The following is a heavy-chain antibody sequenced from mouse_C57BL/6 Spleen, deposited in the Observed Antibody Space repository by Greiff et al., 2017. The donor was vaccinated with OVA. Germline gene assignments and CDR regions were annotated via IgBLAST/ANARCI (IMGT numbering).Heavy chain of an antibody. V-gene: IGHV2-2*01. D-gene: IGHD2-5*01. J-gene: IGHJ4*01. CDR2: IWSGGST. CDR3: ARPYYSNQYYYAMDY. Sequence: VQGVESGPGLVQPSQSLSITCTVSGFSLTSYGVHWVRQSPGKGLEWLGVIWSGGSTDYNAAFISRLSISKDNSKSQVFFKMNSLQADDTAIYYCARPYYSNQYYYAMDYWGQGTSVTVSS. CDR1: GFSLTSYG.